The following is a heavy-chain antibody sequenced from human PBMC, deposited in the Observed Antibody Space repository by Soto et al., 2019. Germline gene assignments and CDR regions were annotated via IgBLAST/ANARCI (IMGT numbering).Heavy chain of an antibody. Sequence: QLQLQESGPGLVKPSETLSLTCTVSGGSISSSSYYWGWIRQPPGKGLEWIGSIYYSGSTYYNPSLKSRVTISLDTSKNQFSLKLSSVTAADTAVYYCARWSYCSSTSCYLSYYGMDVWGQGTTVTVSS. CDR3: ARWSYCSSTSCYLSYYGMDV. V-gene: IGHV4-39*01. D-gene: IGHD2-2*01. CDR2: IYYSGST. CDR1: GGSISSSSYY. J-gene: IGHJ6*02.